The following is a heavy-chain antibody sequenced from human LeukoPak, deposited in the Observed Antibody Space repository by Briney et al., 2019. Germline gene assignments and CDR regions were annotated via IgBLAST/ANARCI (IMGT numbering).Heavy chain of an antibody. CDR1: GYTFTSYG. CDR3: AREGIAAAGSVGYYYYMDV. Sequence: ASVKVSCKASGYTFTSYGISWVRQAPGQGLEWRGWISAYNGNTNYAQKLQGRVTMTTDTSTSTAYMELRSLRSDDTAVYYCAREGIAAAGSVGYYYYMDVWGKGTTVTVSS. J-gene: IGHJ6*03. CDR2: ISAYNGNT. V-gene: IGHV1-18*01. D-gene: IGHD6-13*01.